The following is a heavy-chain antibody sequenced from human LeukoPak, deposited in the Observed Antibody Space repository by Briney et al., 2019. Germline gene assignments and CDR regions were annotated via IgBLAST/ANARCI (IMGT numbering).Heavy chain of an antibody. CDR1: AITFSSHT. CDR2: TSVGGGST. V-gene: IGHV3-23*01. Sequence: GSLRLSCAASAITFSSHTMSGVRQTPGKGLEWGSGTSVGGGSTHYAASVKGGFTISRDKSKNTLYLHMNSLRAEATAVYFSAYYDSSGYSYGRFRYGGQGTPVTVSA. J-gene: IGHJ4*02. D-gene: IGHD3-22*01. CDR3: AYYDSSGYSYGRFRY.